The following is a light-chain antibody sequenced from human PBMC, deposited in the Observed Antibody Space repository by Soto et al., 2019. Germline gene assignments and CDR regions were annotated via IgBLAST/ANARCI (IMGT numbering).Light chain of an antibody. Sequence: EIGLPQAPGTLSFSPGDRATLSWRSREAFTGNYLAWYQQKPGQAPRLLIYGASSRATGIPVRFSGSGSGTEFTLTISSLQSEDFAVYYCQQYYTWPLTFGQGTRLEIK. CDR3: QQYYTWPLT. CDR1: EAFTGNY. V-gene: IGKV3-15*01. CDR2: GAS. J-gene: IGKJ5*01.